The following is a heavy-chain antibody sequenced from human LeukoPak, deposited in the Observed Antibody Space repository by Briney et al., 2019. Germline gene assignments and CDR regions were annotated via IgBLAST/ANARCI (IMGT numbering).Heavy chain of an antibody. D-gene: IGHD3-22*01. CDR2: IKQDGTDK. Sequence: GGSLRLSCAASGYIFTTYCISCVRQAPGKGLEWVANIKQDGTDKFYVESVKGRFTISRDNPNYSLYLEMNSLRVEDAAADHCVRHWGSSGHRSDCWGKGTLVTVSS. V-gene: IGHV3-7*05. CDR1: GYIFTTYC. J-gene: IGHJ4*02. CDR3: VRHWGSSGHRSDC.